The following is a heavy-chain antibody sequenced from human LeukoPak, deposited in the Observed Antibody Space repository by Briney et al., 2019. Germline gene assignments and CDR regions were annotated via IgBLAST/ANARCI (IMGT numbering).Heavy chain of an antibody. J-gene: IGHJ6*03. CDR2: INHSGST. CDR1: GGSFSGYY. Sequence: SETLSLTCAVYGGSFSGYYWSWIRQSPGKGLEWIGEINHSGSTNYNPSLKSRVTISVDTSKNQFSLKLSSVTAAGTAVYYCASRKDFWSGRYYYYYMDVWGKGTTVTVSS. CDR3: ASRKDFWSGRYYYYYMDV. D-gene: IGHD3-3*01. V-gene: IGHV4-34*01.